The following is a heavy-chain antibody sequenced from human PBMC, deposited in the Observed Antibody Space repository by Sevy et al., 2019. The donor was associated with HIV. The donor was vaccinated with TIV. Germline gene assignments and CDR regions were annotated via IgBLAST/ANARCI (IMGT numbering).Heavy chain of an antibody. CDR2: ISGHNGNT. CDR3: ARMGGHCISSNCYYYYGMGV. J-gene: IGHJ6*02. V-gene: IGHV1-18*01. CDR1: GFTFTSYG. Sequence: ASVKVSCKTSGFTFTSYGISWVRLAPGQGLEWMGWISGHNGNTDYAQNFQGRVIMTTDTSTSTAYMELRSLRSDDTAVYYCARMGGHCISSNCYYYYGMGVWGQGTTVTVSS. D-gene: IGHD2-2*01.